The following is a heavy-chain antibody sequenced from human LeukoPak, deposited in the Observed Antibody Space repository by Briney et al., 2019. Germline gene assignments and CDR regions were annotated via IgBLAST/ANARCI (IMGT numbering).Heavy chain of an antibody. V-gene: IGHV3-23*01. D-gene: IGHD2/OR15-2a*01. Sequence: GGSLRLSCAASGFTFSSYAMSWVRQAPGKGLEWVSAISGSGGSTYYADSVKGRFTISRDNAKNSLYLQMNSLRAEDTAVYYCARDYLVSLRYYFDYWGQGTLVTVSS. CDR1: GFTFSSYA. J-gene: IGHJ4*02. CDR3: ARDYLVSLRYYFDY. CDR2: ISGSGGST.